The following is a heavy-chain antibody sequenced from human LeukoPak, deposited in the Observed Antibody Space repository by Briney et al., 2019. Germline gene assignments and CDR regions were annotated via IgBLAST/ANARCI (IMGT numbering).Heavy chain of an antibody. CDR1: GASISSDY. V-gene: IGHV4-59*08. J-gene: IGHJ4*02. CDR2: ISNSGST. CDR3: ARHYGSDPFDY. D-gene: IGHD1-26*01. Sequence: MASETLSLTCSVSGASISSDYWSWMRQPPGKGLEWIGYISNSGSTNYNPSLKSRVTISVDTSKNQFSLNLNSMTAADTAVYFCARHYGSDPFDYWGQGTLVTVSS.